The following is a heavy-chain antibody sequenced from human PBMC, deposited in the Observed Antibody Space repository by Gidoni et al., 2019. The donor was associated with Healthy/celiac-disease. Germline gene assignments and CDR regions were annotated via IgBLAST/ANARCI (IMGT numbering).Heavy chain of an antibody. CDR1: GITFSSYA. CDR3: ARDDCSGGSCYDYYFDY. V-gene: IGHV3-30*04. J-gene: IGHJ4*02. CDR2: ISYDGSKK. D-gene: IGHD2-15*01. Sequence: QVQLVESGGGGVQPGRSLRLSCAASGITFSSYAMHWVRQAPGKGLGWVAVISYDGSKKYSADSVKGRFTISRDNSKNTLYLQMNSLRAEDTAVYYCARDDCSGGSCYDYYFDYWGQGTLVTVSS.